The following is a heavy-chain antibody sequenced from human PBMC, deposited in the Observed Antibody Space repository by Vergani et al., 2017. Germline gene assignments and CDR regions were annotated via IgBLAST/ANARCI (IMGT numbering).Heavy chain of an antibody. CDR2: TIPIFGTA. J-gene: IGHJ4*02. CDR1: GGTFSSYA. V-gene: IGHV1-69*01. Sequence: QVQLVQSGAEVKKPGSSVKVSCKASGGTFSSYAISWVRQAPGQGLEWMGGTIPIFGTANYAQKFQGRVTLTADESTSTAYMELSSLKSEDTDVYYCAGHDLNYYFDYWGQGTLVTVSS. D-gene: IGHD1-1*01. CDR3: AGHDLNYYFDY.